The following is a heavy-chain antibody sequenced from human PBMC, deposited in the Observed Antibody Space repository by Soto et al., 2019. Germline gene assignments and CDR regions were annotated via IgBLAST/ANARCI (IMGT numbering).Heavy chain of an antibody. CDR2: IKEDGSEK. Sequence: HPXGSLRLSCAASGFTFSTYWMSGVRQAPGKGLEWVANIKEDGSEKYYVDSVEGRFTISRDNAKNSLYLQMTSLRAEDTALYYCARGWGYFDSSGFPYLYAMDVWGQGTTVTVSS. D-gene: IGHD3-22*01. V-gene: IGHV3-7*01. CDR1: GFTFSTYW. CDR3: ARGWGYFDSSGFPYLYAMDV. J-gene: IGHJ6*02.